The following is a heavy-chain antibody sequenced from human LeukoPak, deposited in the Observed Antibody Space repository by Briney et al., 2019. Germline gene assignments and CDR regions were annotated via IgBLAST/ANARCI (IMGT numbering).Heavy chain of an antibody. Sequence: SETLSLTCTVSGGSISSGGYYWSWIRQHPGTGLEWIGYIYYSGSTYYNPSLKSRVTISVDTSKNQFSLKLSSVTAADTAVYYCARTPQYSSFSLDPWGQGTLVTVSS. CDR1: GGSISSGGYY. CDR3: ARTPQYSSFSLDP. D-gene: IGHD6-6*01. J-gene: IGHJ5*02. CDR2: IYYSGST. V-gene: IGHV4-31*03.